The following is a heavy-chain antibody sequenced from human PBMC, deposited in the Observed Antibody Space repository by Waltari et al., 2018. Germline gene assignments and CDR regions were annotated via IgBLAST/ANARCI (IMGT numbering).Heavy chain of an antibody. D-gene: IGHD3-3*01. J-gene: IGHJ6*02. V-gene: IGHV4-34*01. CDR2: INHSGST. CDR1: GGSFSGYY. Sequence: QVQLQQWGAGLLKPSETLSLTCAVYGGSFSGYYWSWIRQPPGKGLEWIGEINHSGSTNYNPSLKSRVTISVDTSKNQFSLKLSSVTAADTAVYYCARATLPLRFLALPGGGMDVWGQGTTVTVSS. CDR3: ARATLPLRFLALPGGGMDV.